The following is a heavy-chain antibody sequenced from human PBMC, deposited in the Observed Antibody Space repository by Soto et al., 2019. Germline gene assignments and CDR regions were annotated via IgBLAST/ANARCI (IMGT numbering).Heavy chain of an antibody. Sequence: EVQLVESGGGLVKPGGSLRLSCAASGFTFSSYSMNWVRQAPGKGLEWVSSISSSSSYIYYADSVKGRFTISRDNAKNSLSLQINSLRAEDTAVYYCARGYIYYFDYWGQGTLVTVSS. D-gene: IGHD5-18*01. CDR1: GFTFSSYS. CDR2: ISSSSSYI. J-gene: IGHJ4*02. CDR3: ARGYIYYFDY. V-gene: IGHV3-21*01.